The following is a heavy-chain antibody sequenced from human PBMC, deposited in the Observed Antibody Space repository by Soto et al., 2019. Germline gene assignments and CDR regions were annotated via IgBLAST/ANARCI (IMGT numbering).Heavy chain of an antibody. Sequence: GGSLRLSCAASGFTFSSYSMNWVRQAPGKGLEWVSSISSSSSYIYYADSVKGRFTISRENAKNSLYLQMNSLRAEDTAVYYCARVDVVAAAGTTLSDAFDIWGQGTMVTVSS. V-gene: IGHV3-21*01. CDR1: GFTFSSYS. CDR2: ISSSSSYI. CDR3: ARVDVVAAAGTTLSDAFDI. D-gene: IGHD6-13*01. J-gene: IGHJ3*02.